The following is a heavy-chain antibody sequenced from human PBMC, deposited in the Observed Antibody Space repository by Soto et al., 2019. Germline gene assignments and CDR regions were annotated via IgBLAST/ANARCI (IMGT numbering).Heavy chain of an antibody. J-gene: IGHJ6*02. CDR3: ARDRLFYDYVWGSNPYYYYGMDV. CDR1: GFTFSSYG. V-gene: IGHV3-33*01. D-gene: IGHD3-16*01. Sequence: GGSLRLSCAASGFTFSSYGMHWVRQAPGKGLEWVAVIWYDGSNKYYADSVKGQFTISRDNSKNTLYLQMNSLRAEDTAVYYCARDRLFYDYVWGSNPYYYYGMDVWGQGTTVTVSS. CDR2: IWYDGSNK.